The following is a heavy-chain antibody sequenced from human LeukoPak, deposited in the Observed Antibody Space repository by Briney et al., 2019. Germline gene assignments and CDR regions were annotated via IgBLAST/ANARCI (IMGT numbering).Heavy chain of an antibody. J-gene: IGHJ3*02. D-gene: IGHD3-22*01. CDR1: GGSISSSSYY. CDR3: ARLKLDYDSMGAFDI. CDR2: IYYSGST. V-gene: IGHV4-39*01. Sequence: PSETLSLTCTVSGGSISSSSYYWGWIRQPPGKGLEWIGSIYYSGSTYYNPSLKSRVTISVDTSKNQFSLKLSSVTAADTAVYYCARLKLDYDSMGAFDIWGQGTMVTVSS.